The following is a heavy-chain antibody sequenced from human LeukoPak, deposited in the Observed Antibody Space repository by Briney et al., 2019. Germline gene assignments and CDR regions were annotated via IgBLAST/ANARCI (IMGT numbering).Heavy chain of an antibody. CDR2: ISSSGSTI. Sequence: GGSLRLSCAASGFTFSSYAMSWVRQAPGKGLEWVSAISSSGSTIYYADSVKGRFTISRDNAKNSLYLQMNSLRAEDTAVYYCARDLGQYYDTSDNWFDPWGQGTLVTVSS. CDR1: GFTFSSYA. J-gene: IGHJ5*02. D-gene: IGHD3-22*01. V-gene: IGHV3-48*04. CDR3: ARDLGQYYDTSDNWFDP.